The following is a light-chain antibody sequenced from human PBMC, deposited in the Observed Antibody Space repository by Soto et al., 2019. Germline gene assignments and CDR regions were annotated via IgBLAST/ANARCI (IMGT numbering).Light chain of an antibody. CDR1: SSNIGAGYD. J-gene: IGLJ2*01. CDR2: GNS. Sequence: QAVVTQPPSVSCAPGQRVTISCTGSSSNIGAGYDVHWYQQLPGTAPKLLIYGNSNRPSGVPDRFSGSKSGTSASLAITGLQAEDEADYYCQSYDSSLSGVVFGGGTKLTVL. CDR3: QSYDSSLSGVV. V-gene: IGLV1-40*01.